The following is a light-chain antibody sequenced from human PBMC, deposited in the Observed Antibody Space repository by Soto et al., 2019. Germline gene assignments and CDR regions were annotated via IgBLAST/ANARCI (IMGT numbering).Light chain of an antibody. CDR2: QDS. CDR3: QAWDSSTAV. Sequence: SYELTQPPSESVSPGLTASITCSGDKLGDKLAYWYQQKPGQSPVLVMYQDSKRPSGIPERFSGSNSGNTATLTISGTQSMDEADYYCQAWDSSTAVFGTGTQLTVL. CDR1: KLGDKL. V-gene: IGLV3-1*01. J-gene: IGLJ1*01.